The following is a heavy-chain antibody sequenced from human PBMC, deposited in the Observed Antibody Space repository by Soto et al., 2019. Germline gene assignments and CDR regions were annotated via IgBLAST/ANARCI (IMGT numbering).Heavy chain of an antibody. Sequence: GESLKISCKGSGYSFTSYWIGWVRQMPGKGLEWMGIIYPGDSDTRYSPSFQGQVTISADKSISTAYLQWSSLKASDTAMYYCARELSGAVAGRGYYYYYGMDVWGQGTTVTVSS. J-gene: IGHJ6*02. V-gene: IGHV5-51*01. D-gene: IGHD6-19*01. CDR2: IYPGDSDT. CDR1: GYSFTSYW. CDR3: ARELSGAVAGRGYYYYYGMDV.